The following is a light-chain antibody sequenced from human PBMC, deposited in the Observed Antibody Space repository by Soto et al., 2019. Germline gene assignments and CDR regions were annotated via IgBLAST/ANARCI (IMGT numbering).Light chain of an antibody. CDR1: QSISSW. V-gene: IGKV1-5*03. CDR2: KAS. Sequence: DIQMTQSPFTLSASVGDRVTITCRASQSISSWLAWYQQKPGKAPKLLIYKASSLESGVPSRFSGSGSGTDFTLTISSLQPDDFATYYCQQYNSYSPTTFGQGTKVEIK. J-gene: IGKJ1*01. CDR3: QQYNSYSPTT.